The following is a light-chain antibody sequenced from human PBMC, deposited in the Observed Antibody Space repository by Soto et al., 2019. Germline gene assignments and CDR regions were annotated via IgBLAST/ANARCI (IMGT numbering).Light chain of an antibody. CDR1: QGIRNW. Sequence: DIQMTQSPSSVAASIGDRVTITFLASQGIRNWLAWYQQTPGKAPELLIFAASSMQSGVPSRFSGRGSGTEFTLTIDSLQPEDFATYYCQQYNSYSWKFGQGTKVDIK. J-gene: IGKJ1*01. CDR2: AAS. CDR3: QQYNSYSWK. V-gene: IGKV1D-12*01.